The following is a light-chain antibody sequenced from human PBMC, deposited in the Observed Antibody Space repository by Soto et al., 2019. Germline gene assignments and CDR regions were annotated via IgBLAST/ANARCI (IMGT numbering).Light chain of an antibody. CDR3: QKYGSSPTWT. Sequence: ESVLTQSPGTLSLSPGERATLSCRASQSVSNNYLAWYQQKPGQAPRLLIYGASTRATGIPDRFSGSGSGTDFTLTISRLEPEDSAVYYCQKYGSSPTWTFGQGTKV. V-gene: IGKV3-20*01. J-gene: IGKJ1*01. CDR2: GAS. CDR1: QSVSNNY.